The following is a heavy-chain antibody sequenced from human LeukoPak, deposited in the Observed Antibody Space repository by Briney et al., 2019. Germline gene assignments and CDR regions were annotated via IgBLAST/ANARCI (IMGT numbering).Heavy chain of an antibody. D-gene: IGHD1-26*01. V-gene: IGHV4-39*07. CDR2: INHSGST. Sequence: SETLSLTCTVSGGSISSSSYYWGWIRQPPGKGLEWIGEINHSGSTNYNPSLKSRVTISVDTSKNQFSLKLSSVTAADTAVYYCASPSGSYGGDAFDIWGQGTMVTVSS. CDR1: GGSISSSSYY. J-gene: IGHJ3*02. CDR3: ASPSGSYGGDAFDI.